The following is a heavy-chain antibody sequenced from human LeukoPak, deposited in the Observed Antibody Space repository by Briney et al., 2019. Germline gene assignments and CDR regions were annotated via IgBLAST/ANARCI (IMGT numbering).Heavy chain of an antibody. CDR1: GGSISSSSYY. Sequence: SETLSLTCTASGGSISSSSYYWGWIRQPPGKGLEVIGSIHSSGSTYYNPSLKSLGTLSVQTTRNEFSPKLRPVTAAHTAFLFWARHCSSASCNWFDRWGEGALVTVS. CDR3: ARHCSSASCNWFDR. D-gene: IGHD2-2*01. CDR2: IHSSGST. J-gene: IGHJ5*02. V-gene: IGHV4-39*01.